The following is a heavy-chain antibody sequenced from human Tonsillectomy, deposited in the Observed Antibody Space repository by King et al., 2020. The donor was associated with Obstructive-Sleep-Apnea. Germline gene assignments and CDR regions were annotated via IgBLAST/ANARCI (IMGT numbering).Heavy chain of an antibody. J-gene: IGHJ3*02. CDR1: GFTFSSYS. CDR2: ISSSSSYI. Sequence: VQLVESGGGLVKPGGSLRLSCAASGFTFSSYSMNWVRQAPGKGLEWVSSISSSSSYIYYADSVKGRFTISRDNAKNSLYLQMNSLRAEDTAVYYCARDSTYYYDSSHDAFDIWGQGTMVTVSS. D-gene: IGHD3-22*01. V-gene: IGHV3-21*01. CDR3: ARDSTYYYDSSHDAFDI.